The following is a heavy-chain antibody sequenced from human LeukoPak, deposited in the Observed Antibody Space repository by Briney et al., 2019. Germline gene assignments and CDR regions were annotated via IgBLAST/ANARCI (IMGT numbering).Heavy chain of an antibody. CDR1: GFTFNSYG. V-gene: IGHV3-30*02. CDR2: IRFDGSQE. CDR3: AKDGSGINYDEIGYFDY. D-gene: IGHD4-17*01. J-gene: IGHJ4*02. Sequence: QPGGSLRLSCVASGFTFNSYGMHWVRQVPGKGLDWVTFIRFDGSQEFYADSVKGRFTVSRDDSKNTLFLQMNSLRTDDTGVYYCAKDGSGINYDEIGYFDYWGQGALVTVSS.